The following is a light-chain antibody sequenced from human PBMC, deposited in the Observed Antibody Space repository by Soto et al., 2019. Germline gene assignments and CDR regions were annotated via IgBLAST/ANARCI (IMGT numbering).Light chain of an antibody. CDR1: QSVSNRY. V-gene: IGKV3-20*01. CDR2: GAS. J-gene: IGKJ2*01. Sequence: EIVLTQSPGTLSLSPGERATLSCRTSQSVSNRYISWYQQKPGQAPRLLIYGASNRATGSPDMFSGIGSWTDFSLTISRLEPEDFAVYYCQQYGTSLIYTFGQGTKLEI. CDR3: QQYGTSLIYT.